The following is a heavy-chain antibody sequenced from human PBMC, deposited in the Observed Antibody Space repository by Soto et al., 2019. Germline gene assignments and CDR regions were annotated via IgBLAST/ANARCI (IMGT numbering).Heavy chain of an antibody. D-gene: IGHD6-13*01. Sequence: QVQLVQSGAEVKKPGSSVKVSCKASGGTFSSYAISWVRQAPGQGLEWMGGIIPIFGTANYAQKFQGRVTITADESTRTAYMELSSRRSEDTAVYYCARSLTPGYSSSWYAYYYYGMDVWGQGTTVTVS. V-gene: IGHV1-69*01. CDR3: ARSLTPGYSSSWYAYYYYGMDV. CDR1: GGTFSSYA. J-gene: IGHJ6*02. CDR2: IIPIFGTA.